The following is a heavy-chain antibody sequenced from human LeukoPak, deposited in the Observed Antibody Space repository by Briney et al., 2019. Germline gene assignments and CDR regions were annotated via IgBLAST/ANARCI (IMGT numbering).Heavy chain of an antibody. Sequence: PSETLSLTCTVSAGSISSSDYYWGWLRQSPGKGLEWIGRISYSGTTYYNPSLKSRVTISVDTSKNHFSLRLSSVPAADTAVYYCSRLTHSYYSDTSGYYPYYYMDVWAKGPRSPPR. CDR3: SRLTHSYYSDTSGYYPYYYMDV. CDR1: AGSISSSDYY. D-gene: IGHD3-22*01. CDR2: ISYSGTT. V-gene: IGHV4-39*02. J-gene: IGHJ6*03.